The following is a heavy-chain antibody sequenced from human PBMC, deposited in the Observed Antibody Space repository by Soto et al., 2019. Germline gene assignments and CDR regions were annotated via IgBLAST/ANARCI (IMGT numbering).Heavy chain of an antibody. Sequence: EVQLVESGGGLVQPGGSLRLSCAASGFTFTSYAVHWVRQAPGKGLEFVASISSTGATIYYGDTANGRVTISRDNSKSTVYLQMGSLKAEDTAVYYCARARIGAAGTKYYFDYWGRGTLVTVSS. CDR2: ISSTGATI. J-gene: IGHJ4*02. CDR3: ARARIGAAGTKYYFDY. D-gene: IGHD6-13*01. CDR1: GFTFTSYA. V-gene: IGHV3-64*07.